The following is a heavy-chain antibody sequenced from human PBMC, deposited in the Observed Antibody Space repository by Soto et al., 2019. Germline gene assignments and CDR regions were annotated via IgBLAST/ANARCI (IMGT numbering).Heavy chain of an antibody. J-gene: IGHJ4*02. Sequence: ESGGGVGQPGRSLRLSCAASGFTFSPYTMHWVRQTPGKGLEWVAVISYDGSDKNYADSVRGRFTISRDNSKNTLFLQMNSLGAEDTALYYCARGGGFCGADCYKGGIDYWGQGALVTVSS. CDR2: ISYDGSDK. D-gene: IGHD2-21*02. V-gene: IGHV3-30-3*01. CDR3: ARGGGFCGADCYKGGIDY. CDR1: GFTFSPYT.